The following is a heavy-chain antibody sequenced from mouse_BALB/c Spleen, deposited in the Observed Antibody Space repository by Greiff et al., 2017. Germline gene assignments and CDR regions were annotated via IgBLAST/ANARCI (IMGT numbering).Heavy chain of an antibody. CDR1: GFTFSSYA. CDR2: ISSGGST. J-gene: IGHJ4*01. Sequence: EVKLEESGGGLVKPGGSLKLSCAASGFTFSSYAMSWVRQTPEKRLEWVASISSGGSTYYPDSVKGRFTISRDNARNILYLQMSSLRSEDTAMYYCAREEGLRVYYYAMDYWGQGTSVTVSS. D-gene: IGHD2-4*01. V-gene: IGHV5-6-5*01. CDR3: AREEGLRVYYYAMDY.